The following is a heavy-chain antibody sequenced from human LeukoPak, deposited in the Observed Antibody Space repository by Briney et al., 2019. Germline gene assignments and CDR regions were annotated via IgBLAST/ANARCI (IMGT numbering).Heavy chain of an antibody. J-gene: IGHJ5*02. CDR3: ASGGSHSGFDP. V-gene: IGHV1-69*13. CDR1: GGTFSSYA. CDR2: IIPIFGTA. D-gene: IGHD1-26*01. Sequence: GASVKVPCKASGGTFSSYAISWVRQAPGQGLEWMGGIIPIFGTANYAQKFQGRVTITADESTSTAYMELSSLRSEDTAVYYCASGGSHSGFDPWGQGTLVTVSS.